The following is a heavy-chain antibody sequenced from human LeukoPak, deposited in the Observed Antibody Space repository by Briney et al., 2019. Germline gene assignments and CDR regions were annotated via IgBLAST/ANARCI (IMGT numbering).Heavy chain of an antibody. V-gene: IGHV4-34*01. J-gene: IGHJ4*02. CDR1: GGSFSGYY. Sequence: SETLSLTCAVYGGSFSGYYWSWIRQPPGKGLEWIGEINHSGSTNYNPSLKSRVTISVDTSKNQFSLKLSSVTAADTAVYYCARPGGSGSYFDYWGQGTLVTVSS. CDR2: INHSGST. CDR3: ARPGGSGSYFDY. D-gene: IGHD3-10*01.